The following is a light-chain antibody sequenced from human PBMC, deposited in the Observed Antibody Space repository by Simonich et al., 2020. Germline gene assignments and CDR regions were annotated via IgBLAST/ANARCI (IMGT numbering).Light chain of an antibody. CDR2: GAS. CDR3: QQYNNWPPLT. J-gene: IGKJ4*01. CDR1: QRVSSN. V-gene: IGKV3-15*01. Sequence: EIVMTQSPATLSVSPGDRATLSCRASQRVSSNLAWYQQKPGQAPRLLTYGASTRATGIPARCSGSGSGTEFTLTISSLQSEDFAVYYCQQYNNWPPLTFGGGTKVEIK.